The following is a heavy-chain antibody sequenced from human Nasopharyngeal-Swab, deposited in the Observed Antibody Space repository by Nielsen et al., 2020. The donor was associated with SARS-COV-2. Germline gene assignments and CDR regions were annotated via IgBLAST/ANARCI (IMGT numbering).Heavy chain of an antibody. CDR3: ARLPVLRSSTDAFDI. CDR2: IYYSGST. CDR1: GGSFSDYY. Sequence: LRLSCAVYGGSFSDYYWSWIRQPPGKGLEWIGYIYYSGSTYYNPSLKSRVTISVDTSKNQFSLKLSSVTAADTAVYYCARLPVLRSSTDAFDIWGQGTMVTVSS. V-gene: IGHV4-30-4*08. J-gene: IGHJ3*02. D-gene: IGHD3-3*01.